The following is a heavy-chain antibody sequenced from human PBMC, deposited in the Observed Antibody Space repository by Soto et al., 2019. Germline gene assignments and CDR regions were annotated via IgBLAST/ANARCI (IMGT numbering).Heavy chain of an antibody. Sequence: XSVKVSCKASGYTFTGYYMHWVRQAPVQGLEWMGWINPNSGGTNYAQKFQGWVTMTRDTSISTAYMELSRLRSDDTAVYYCARDRAAMATYYYYGMDVWGQGTTVTVSS. CDR3: ARDRAAMATYYYYGMDV. J-gene: IGHJ6*02. V-gene: IGHV1-2*04. CDR1: GYTFTGYY. CDR2: INPNSGGT. D-gene: IGHD5-18*01.